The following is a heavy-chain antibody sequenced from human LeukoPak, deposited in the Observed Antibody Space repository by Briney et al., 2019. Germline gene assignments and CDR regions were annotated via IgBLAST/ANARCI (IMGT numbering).Heavy chain of an antibody. CDR3: ARQPAYYDILTGYPSYGMDV. J-gene: IGHJ6*04. D-gene: IGHD3-9*01. Sequence: HGGALQISCKGSGYLFTSYWIGWVRQMPGKGLEGMGIIYPGDSDTRYSPSFQGQVTISADKSISTAYLQWSSLKASDTAMYYCARQPAYYDILTGYPSYGMDVGGKGPTVTVSA. V-gene: IGHV5-51*01. CDR2: IYPGDSDT. CDR1: GYLFTSYW.